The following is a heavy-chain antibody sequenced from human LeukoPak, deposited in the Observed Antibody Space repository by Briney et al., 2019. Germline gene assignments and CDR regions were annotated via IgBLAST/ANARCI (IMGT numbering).Heavy chain of an antibody. CDR3: ASYAEVATKRHFQH. CDR1: GFIFSSYG. D-gene: IGHD5-24*01. Sequence: GGSLRLSCAASGFIFSSYGMHWVRQAPGRGLEWVAVIWYDGSKTYYVDSVKGRFTISRDNSKNTLYLQMNGLRAEDTAVYYCASYAEVATKRHFQHWGQGTLVTVSS. CDR2: IWYDGSKT. V-gene: IGHV3-33*03. J-gene: IGHJ1*01.